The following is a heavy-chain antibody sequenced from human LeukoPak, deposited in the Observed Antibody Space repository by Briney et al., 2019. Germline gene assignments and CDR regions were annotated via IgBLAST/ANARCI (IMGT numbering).Heavy chain of an antibody. D-gene: IGHD3-10*01. CDR2: INGGNGNT. V-gene: IGHV1-3*03. CDR1: GYTFTSYA. J-gene: IGHJ4*02. CDR3: ARDGRRHGSGSYSVGFDY. Sequence: ASVKVSCKASGYTFTSYAMHWVRQAPGQRLERMGWINGGNGNTKYSQELQGRVTITRDTSASTAYMEMSSLTSEDMAVYYCARDGRRHGSGSYSVGFDYWGQGTLVTVSS.